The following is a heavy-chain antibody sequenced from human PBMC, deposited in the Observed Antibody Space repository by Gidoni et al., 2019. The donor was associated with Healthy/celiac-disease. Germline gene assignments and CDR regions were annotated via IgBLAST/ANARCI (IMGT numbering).Heavy chain of an antibody. V-gene: IGHV3-21*01. J-gene: IGHJ2*01. CDR3: ARDLLAAREYWYFDL. D-gene: IGHD6-6*01. CDR2: ISSSSSYI. CDR1: GFTFSSYS. Sequence: VQLVESGGGLVKPGGSLRLSCAASGFTFSSYSMNWVRQAPGKGLEWVSSISSSSSYIYYADSVKGRFTISRDNAKNSLYLQMNSLRAEDTAVYYCARDLLAAREYWYFDLWGRGTLVTVSS.